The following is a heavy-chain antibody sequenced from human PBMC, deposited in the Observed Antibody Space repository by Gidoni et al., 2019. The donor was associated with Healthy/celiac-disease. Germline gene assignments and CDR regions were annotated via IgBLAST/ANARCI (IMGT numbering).Heavy chain of an antibody. CDR2: ISSSSSYI. CDR1: GFTFSSYS. V-gene: IGHV3-21*01. Sequence: EVQLVESGGGLVKPGGSLRLSCAASGFTFSSYSMNWVRQAPGKGLEWVSSISSSSSYIYYADSVKGRFTISRDNAKNSLYLQMNSLRAEDTAVYYCARDNSWTIRYSSSYYYYYGMDVWGQGTTVTVSS. CDR3: ARDNSWTIRYSSSYYYYYGMDV. J-gene: IGHJ6*02. D-gene: IGHD6-6*01.